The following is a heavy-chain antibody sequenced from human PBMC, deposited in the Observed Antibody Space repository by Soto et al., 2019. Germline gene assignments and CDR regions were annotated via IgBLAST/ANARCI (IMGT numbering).Heavy chain of an antibody. CDR3: ARGSSARYYFDY. V-gene: IGHV4-30-2*01. D-gene: IGHD6-6*01. J-gene: IGHJ4*02. Sequence: PSETLSLTCAVSGGSISSGGYSWSWIRQPPGKGLEWIGYIYHSGSTYYNPSLKSRVTISVDRSKNQFSLKLSSVTAADTAVYYCARGSSARYYFDYWGQGTLVNVS. CDR2: IYHSGST. CDR1: GGSISSGGYS.